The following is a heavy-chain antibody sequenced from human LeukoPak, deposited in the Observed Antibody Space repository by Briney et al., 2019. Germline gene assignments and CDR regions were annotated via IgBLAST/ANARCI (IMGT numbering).Heavy chain of an antibody. J-gene: IGHJ4*02. CDR3: AKGLRSSDY. CDR1: GFTFSGFA. V-gene: IGHV3-23*01. Sequence: TGGSLRLSCAASGFTFSGFAVTWVRQAPGKGLEWVSTISASGSGIDYTDSVKGRFTISRDNSKNTLYLQMSSLRAEDTAIYYCAKGLRSSDYWGQGTLVTVSS. CDR2: ISASGSGI. D-gene: IGHD2-21*02.